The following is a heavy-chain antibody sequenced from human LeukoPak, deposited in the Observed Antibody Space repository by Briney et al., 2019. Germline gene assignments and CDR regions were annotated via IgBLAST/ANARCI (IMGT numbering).Heavy chain of an antibody. CDR3: AKDRCSNGVGCYYYYMDV. CDR2: ISYDGSNK. CDR1: GFTFSSYA. V-gene: IGHV3-30*04. J-gene: IGHJ6*03. Sequence: GGSLRLSCAASGFTFSSYAMHWVRQAPGKGLEWVAVISYDGSNKYYADSVKGRFTISRDNSKNILYLQMNSLRAEDTAVYYCAKDRCSNGVGCYYYYMDVWGKGTTVTISS. D-gene: IGHD2-8*01.